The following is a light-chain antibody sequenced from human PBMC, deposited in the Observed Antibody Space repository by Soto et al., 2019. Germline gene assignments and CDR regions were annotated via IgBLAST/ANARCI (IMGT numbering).Light chain of an antibody. Sequence: QSALTQPRSVSGSPGQSITISCTGTNTDVGGYKYVFWYQQHPGKAPKLMIYDVSERPSGVPDRFSGSKSGNTASLTISGLQADDEADYYCCSYAGSYAWVFGGGTQLTVL. CDR2: DVS. V-gene: IGLV2-11*01. CDR1: NTDVGGYKY. J-gene: IGLJ3*02. CDR3: CSYAGSYAWV.